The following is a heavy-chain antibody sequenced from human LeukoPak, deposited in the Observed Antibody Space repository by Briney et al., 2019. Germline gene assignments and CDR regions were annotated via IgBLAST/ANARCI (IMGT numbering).Heavy chain of an antibody. CDR2: IKQDGSEK. Sequence: GGSLRLSCAVSGFTFSSYWMSWVPQAPGKGLEWVANIKQDGSEKYYEDSVKRRFTISRDNAKNSLYLQMNSLRAEDTAVYYCATSRYGTMTVMVKHWGQGTLVTVSS. CDR3: ATSRYGTMTVMVKH. J-gene: IGHJ1*01. D-gene: IGHD3-22*01. CDR1: GFTFSSYW. V-gene: IGHV3-7*01.